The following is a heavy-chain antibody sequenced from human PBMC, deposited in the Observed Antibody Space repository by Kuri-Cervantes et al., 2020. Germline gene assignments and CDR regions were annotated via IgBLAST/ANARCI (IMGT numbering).Heavy chain of an antibody. J-gene: IGHJ4*02. CDR2: ISWNSGSI. CDR1: GFTFDDYA. Sequence: GGSLRPSFAASGFTFDDYAMHWVRQAPGKGLEWVSGISWNSGSIGYADSVKGRFTISRDNAKNSLYLQMNSLRAEDTALYYFARASPYGDYVGYWGQGTLVTVSS. V-gene: IGHV3-9*01. CDR3: ARASPYGDYVGY. D-gene: IGHD4-17*01.